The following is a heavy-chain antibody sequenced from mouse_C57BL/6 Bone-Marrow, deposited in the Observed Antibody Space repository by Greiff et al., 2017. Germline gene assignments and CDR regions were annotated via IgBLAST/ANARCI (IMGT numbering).Heavy chain of an antibody. CDR3: AREGTVVAFDY. CDR2: ISDGGSYT. Sequence: DVHLVESGGGLVKPGGSLKLSCAASGFTFSSYAMSWVRQTPEKRLEWVATISDGGSYTYYPDNVKGRFTISRDNAKNNLYLQMSHLKSEDTAMYYCAREGTVVAFDYWGQGTTLTVSS. CDR1: GFTFSSYA. V-gene: IGHV5-4*01. D-gene: IGHD1-1*01. J-gene: IGHJ2*01.